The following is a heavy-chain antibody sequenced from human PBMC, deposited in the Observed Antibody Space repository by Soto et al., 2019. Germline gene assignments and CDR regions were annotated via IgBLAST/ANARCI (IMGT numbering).Heavy chain of an antibody. D-gene: IGHD5-12*01. V-gene: IGHV4-4*09. J-gene: IGHJ4*02. CDR2: MFNNMSP. CDR1: GGSISDSF. CDR3: ARLRVGGYNDY. Sequence: SETLSLTCSVSGGSISDSFWSWIRQPPGEGLEWIGYMFNNMSPNYSPSLQGRAAMSLDTSKNQFSLKLSSVTAADTAVYYCARLRVGGYNDYWGQGILVTVSS.